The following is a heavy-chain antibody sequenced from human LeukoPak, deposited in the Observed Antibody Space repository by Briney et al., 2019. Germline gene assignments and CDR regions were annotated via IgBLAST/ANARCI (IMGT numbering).Heavy chain of an antibody. J-gene: IGHJ4*02. CDR3: AREGSSSSAYFDY. Sequence: PGGSLRLSCAASGFTFSSYAMHWVRQAPGKGLEWVAVISYDGSNKYYADSVKGRFTISRDNSKNTLYLQMNSLRAEDTAVYYCAREGSSSSAYFDYWGQGTLVTVSS. D-gene: IGHD6-6*01. V-gene: IGHV3-30-3*01. CDR1: GFTFSSYA. CDR2: ISYDGSNK.